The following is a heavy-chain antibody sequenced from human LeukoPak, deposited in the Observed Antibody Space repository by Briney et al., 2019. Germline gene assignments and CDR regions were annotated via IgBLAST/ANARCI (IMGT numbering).Heavy chain of an antibody. CDR2: IKQDGSEK. D-gene: IGHD5-18*01. J-gene: IGHJ4*01. CDR1: GFTFSSYW. V-gene: IGHV3-7*03. CDR3: ARDREVGKLWLPNDY. Sequence: PGGSLRLSCAASGFTFSSYWMSWVRQAPGKGLEWVANIKQDGSEKYYVDSVKGRFTISRDNAKNSLYLQMNSLRAEDTAVYYCARDREVGKLWLPNDYWGQGTLVTVSS.